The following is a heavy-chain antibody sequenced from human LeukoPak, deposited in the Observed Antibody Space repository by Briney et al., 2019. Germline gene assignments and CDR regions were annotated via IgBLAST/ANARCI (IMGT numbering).Heavy chain of an antibody. J-gene: IGHJ6*03. V-gene: IGHV3-11*04. Sequence: PGGSLRLSCAASGFTFSDYYMSWIRQAPGKGLEWVSYISSSGSTIYYEDSVKGRFTISRDNAKNSLYLQMNSLRAEDTAVYYCARDWHRYCSSTSCSYYYYYCMDVWGKGTTVTVSS. CDR1: GFTFSDYY. D-gene: IGHD2-2*01. CDR2: ISSSGSTI. CDR3: ARDWHRYCSSTSCSYYYYYCMDV.